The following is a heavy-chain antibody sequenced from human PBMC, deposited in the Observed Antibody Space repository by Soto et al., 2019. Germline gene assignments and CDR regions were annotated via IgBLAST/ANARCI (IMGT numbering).Heavy chain of an antibody. D-gene: IGHD6-13*01. CDR3: ASEKRVMPGTRGYFDY. CDR2: IIPILGIA. V-gene: IGHV1-69*02. J-gene: IGHJ4*02. Sequence: ASVKVSCKASGGTFSSYTISWVRQAPGQGLEWMGRIIPILGIANYAQKFQGRVTITADKSTSTAYMELSSLRSEDTAVYYCASEKRVMPGTRGYFDYWGQGALVTVSS. CDR1: GGTFSSYT.